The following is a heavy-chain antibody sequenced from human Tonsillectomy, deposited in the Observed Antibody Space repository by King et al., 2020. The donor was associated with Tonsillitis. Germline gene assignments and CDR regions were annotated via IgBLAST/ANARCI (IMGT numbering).Heavy chain of an antibody. J-gene: IGHJ4*02. CDR3: MVRPGKVVRPYVEY. CDR2: ISSSGDST. Sequence: VQLVESGGGLVQPGGSLRLSCSVSGFTFSTNAMHWVRQAPGKGLQYVSAISSSGDSTYYADSVKGRFTISRDNSKNMVYLQMSSLRAEDTAVYYCMVRPGKVVRPYVEYWGQGTLVTVSS. CDR1: GFTFSTNA. V-gene: IGHV3-64D*06. D-gene: IGHD2-2*01.